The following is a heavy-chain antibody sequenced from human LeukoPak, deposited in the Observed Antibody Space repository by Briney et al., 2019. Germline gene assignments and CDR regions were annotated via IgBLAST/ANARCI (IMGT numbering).Heavy chain of an antibody. CDR1: GFTFADYA. CDR2: IRSKAYGGTT. J-gene: IGHJ4*02. Sequence: GGSLRLSCTASGFTFADYAMSWVRQAPGKGLEWVGFIRSKAYGGTTEYAASVKGRSTISRDDSKSIAYLQMNSLKTEDTAVYYCTSCSSISCYIFDFDYWGQGTLVTVSS. V-gene: IGHV3-49*04. D-gene: IGHD2-2*02. CDR3: TSCSSISCYIFDFDY.